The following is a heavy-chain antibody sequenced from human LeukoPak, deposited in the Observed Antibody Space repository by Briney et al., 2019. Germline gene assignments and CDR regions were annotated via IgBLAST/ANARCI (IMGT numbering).Heavy chain of an antibody. CDR2: INHSGST. D-gene: IGHD3-9*01. CDR3: AREGSGGTIYYFDY. J-gene: IGHJ4*02. Sequence: SETLSLTCAVSGGSFGDFYWSWIRQPPGKGLEWIGEINHSGSTNYNPSLKSRVTISVDTSKNQFSLKLSSVTAADTAVYYCAREGSGGTIYYFDYWGQGTLVTVSS. CDR1: GGSFGDFY. V-gene: IGHV4-34*01.